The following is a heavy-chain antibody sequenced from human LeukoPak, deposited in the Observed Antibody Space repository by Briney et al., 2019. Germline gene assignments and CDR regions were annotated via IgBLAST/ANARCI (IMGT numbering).Heavy chain of an antibody. CDR3: ARASIRGSFDDY. J-gene: IGHJ4*02. D-gene: IGHD3-9*01. V-gene: IGHV3-21*01. CDR2: ISSSSSYI. Sequence: GGSLRLSCAASGFTFSSYSTNWVRQAPGKGLEWVSSISSSSSYIYYADSVKGRFTISRDNAKNSLYLQMNSLRAEDTAVYYCARASIRGSFDDYWGQGTLVTVSS. CDR1: GFTFSSYS.